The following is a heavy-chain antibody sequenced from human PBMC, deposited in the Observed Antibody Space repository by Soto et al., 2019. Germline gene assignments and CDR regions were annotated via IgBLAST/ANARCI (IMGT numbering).Heavy chain of an antibody. CDR2: IYHSGST. V-gene: IGHV4-30-2*01. J-gene: IGHJ5*02. CDR3: ARVYYGSGQDNWFDP. CDR1: GGSISSGGYS. Sequence: SETLSLTCAVSGGSISSGGYSWSWIRQPPGKGLEWIGYIYHSGSTYYNPSLKSRVTISVDRSKNQFSLKLSSVTAADTAVYYCARVYYGSGQDNWFDPWGQGTLVTVSS. D-gene: IGHD3-10*01.